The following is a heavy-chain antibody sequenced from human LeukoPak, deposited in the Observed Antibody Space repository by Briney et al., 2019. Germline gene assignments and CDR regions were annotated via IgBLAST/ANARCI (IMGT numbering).Heavy chain of an antibody. Sequence: PSETLSLTCAVSDYSISNAYYWGWIRQHPGKGLEWIGSISHGGSTHYNASLKSRVTISLEASKNQFSLRLSSVTAADTAVYYCARQANVPSSIGYFDFWGQGAPVTVSS. CDR1: DYSISNAYY. D-gene: IGHD2/OR15-2a*01. J-gene: IGHJ4*02. CDR3: ARQANVPSSIGYFDF. CDR2: ISHGGST. V-gene: IGHV4-38-2*01.